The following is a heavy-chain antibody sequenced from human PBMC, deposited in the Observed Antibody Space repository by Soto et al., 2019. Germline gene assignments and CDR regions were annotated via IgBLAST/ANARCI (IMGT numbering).Heavy chain of an antibody. CDR3: TSYDNSGYFYLNY. CDR1: GFTFSASA. D-gene: IGHD3-22*01. CDR2: VRTKSNNYAT. Sequence: EVQLVESGGGLVQPGSSLRLSCAASGFTFSASAIHWVRQASGKGLEWVGRVRTKSNNYATTYAASVTGRFTISRDDSRNTAFLQMSSLKTEDTAIYYCTSYDNSGYFYLNYWGQGTLVTVSS. J-gene: IGHJ4*02. V-gene: IGHV3-73*02.